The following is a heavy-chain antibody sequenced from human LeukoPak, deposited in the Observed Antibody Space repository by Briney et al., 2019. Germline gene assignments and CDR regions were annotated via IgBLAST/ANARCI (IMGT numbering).Heavy chain of an antibody. J-gene: IGHJ4*02. V-gene: IGHV3-7*01. D-gene: IGHD3-10*01. CDR3: ASTMVRGVIATYYFDY. Sequence: GGSLRLSCAASGFTFSSYWMSWVRQAPGKGLEWVANIKQDGSEKYYVDSVKGRFTISRDNAKNSLYLQMNSLRAEDTAVYYCASTMVRGVIATYYFDYWGQGTLVTVSS. CDR2: IKQDGSEK. CDR1: GFTFSSYW.